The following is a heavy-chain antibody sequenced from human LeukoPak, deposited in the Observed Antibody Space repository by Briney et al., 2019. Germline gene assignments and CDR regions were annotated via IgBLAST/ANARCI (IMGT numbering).Heavy chain of an antibody. D-gene: IGHD4-23*01. CDR1: GYTFTSYG. CDR3: ARMGSGIDYGGNPGAYYFDY. CDR2: IRAYNGNT. Sequence: ASVKVSSKASGYTFTSYGISWVRQAPGQGLEWMGWIRAYNGNTNYAQKLQGRVTMTTDTSTSTAYMELRSLRSDDTAVYYCARMGSGIDYGGNPGAYYFDYWGQGTLVTVSS. V-gene: IGHV1-18*01. J-gene: IGHJ4*02.